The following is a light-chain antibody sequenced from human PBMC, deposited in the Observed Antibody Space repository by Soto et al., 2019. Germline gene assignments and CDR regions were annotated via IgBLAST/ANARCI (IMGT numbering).Light chain of an antibody. Sequence: DIQMTQSPSTLSSSVGDRVTITCRASQSISSWLAWYQQKPGKAPKLLIYKASSLESGVPSRFSGSGSGTEFTLTISSLQPDDFATYYCQQYNSYSLTFGGGTKVEIK. J-gene: IGKJ4*01. CDR3: QQYNSYSLT. CDR2: KAS. V-gene: IGKV1-5*03. CDR1: QSISSW.